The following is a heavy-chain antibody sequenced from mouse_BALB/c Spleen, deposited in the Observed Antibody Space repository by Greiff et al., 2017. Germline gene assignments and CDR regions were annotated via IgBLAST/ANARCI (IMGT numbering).Heavy chain of an antibody. V-gene: IGHV5-6-3*01. CDR2: INSNGGST. Sequence: DVMLVESGGGLVQPGGSLKLSCAASGFTFSSYCMSWVRQTPDKMLELVATINSNGGSTYYPDSVKGRFTISRDNAKNTLYLQMSSLKSEDTAMYYCAITTGPDYWGQGTTLTVSA. CDR3: AITTGPDY. CDR1: GFTFSSYC. J-gene: IGHJ2*01. D-gene: IGHD1-1*01.